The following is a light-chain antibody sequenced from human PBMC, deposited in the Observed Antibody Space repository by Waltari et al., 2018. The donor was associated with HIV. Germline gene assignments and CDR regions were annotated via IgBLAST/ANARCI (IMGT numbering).Light chain of an antibody. CDR2: KDT. Sequence: YELTQPPSMSVSPGQTAKITCSGDVLAKQYAYWYQTKPGQAPVLVMSKDTERPSEIPERVSGSSSGTTVTLTISGVQAEDEADYHCQSSDDSRPWIFGGGTKMTVL. V-gene: IGLV3-25*03. CDR3: QSSDDSRPWI. J-gene: IGLJ2*01. CDR1: VLAKQY.